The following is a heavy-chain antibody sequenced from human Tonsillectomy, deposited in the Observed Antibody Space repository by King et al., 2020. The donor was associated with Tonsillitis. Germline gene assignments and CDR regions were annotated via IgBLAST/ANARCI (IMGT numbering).Heavy chain of an antibody. CDR3: AKEPPYDYGFDY. J-gene: IGHJ4*02. V-gene: IGHV3-30*02. CDR1: GFTFSSYG. D-gene: IGHD3-10*01. CDR2: IRYDGSNK. Sequence: VQLVESGGGVVQPGGSLRLSCAASGFTFSSYGMHWVRQAPGKGLEWVAFIRYDGSNKYYADSVKGRFTISRDNSKNTLYLQMNSLRAEDTAVYYCAKEPPYDYGFDYWGQGTLVTVSS.